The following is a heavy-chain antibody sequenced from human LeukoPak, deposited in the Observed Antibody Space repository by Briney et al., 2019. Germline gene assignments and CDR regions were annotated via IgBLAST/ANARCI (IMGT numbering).Heavy chain of an antibody. Sequence: PSETLSLTCAVYGGSFSGYYWSWIRQPPGKGLEWIGEINHSGSTSYNPSLKSRVTISVDTSKNQFPLKLSSVTAADTAVYYCARGSIVAAAGTLQHWGQGTLVTVSS. CDR2: INHSGST. CDR1: GGSFSGYY. J-gene: IGHJ1*01. V-gene: IGHV4-34*01. CDR3: ARGSIVAAAGTLQH. D-gene: IGHD6-13*01.